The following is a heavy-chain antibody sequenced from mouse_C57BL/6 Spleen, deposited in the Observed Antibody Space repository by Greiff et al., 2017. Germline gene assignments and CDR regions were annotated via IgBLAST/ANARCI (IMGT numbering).Heavy chain of an antibody. CDR3: ARWGTGTGAMDY. CDR2: IYPGDGDT. J-gene: IGHJ4*01. V-gene: IGHV1-82*01. Sequence: QVQLKQSGPELVKPGASVKISCKASGYAFSSSWMNWVKQRPGKGLEWIGRIYPGDGDTNYNGKFKGKATLTADKSSSTAYMQLSSLTSEDSVVYFCARWGTGTGAMDYWGQGTSVTVSS. D-gene: IGHD4-1*01. CDR1: GYAFSSSW.